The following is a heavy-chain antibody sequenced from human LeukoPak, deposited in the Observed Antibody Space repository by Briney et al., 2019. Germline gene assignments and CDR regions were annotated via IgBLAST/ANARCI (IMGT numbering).Heavy chain of an antibody. D-gene: IGHD2-2*01. CDR2: ISGSGGST. Sequence: GGSLRLSCAASGFTFSSYAMSWVRQAPGKGLEWGSAISGSGGSTYYADSVKGRFTISRDNSKNTLYLQMNSLRAEDTAVYYCAKEGTDLGYCSSTSCQEGFDPWGQGTLVTVSS. CDR1: GFTFSSYA. V-gene: IGHV3-23*01. J-gene: IGHJ5*02. CDR3: AKEGTDLGYCSSTSCQEGFDP.